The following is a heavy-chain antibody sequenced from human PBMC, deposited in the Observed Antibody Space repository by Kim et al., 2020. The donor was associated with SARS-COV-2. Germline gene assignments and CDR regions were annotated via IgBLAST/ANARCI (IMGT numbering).Heavy chain of an antibody. CDR1: GYTFTSYP. V-gene: IGHV1-3*04. J-gene: IGHJ4*02. Sequence: ASVKVSCKASGYTFTSYPMHWVRQAPGQRLEWMGWINTGNGNTKYSQKFQGRVTITRDTFANIAYMELSSLRSEDTDVYYCAREYCSSSSCYLYELDYWGQGTLVTVSS. D-gene: IGHD2-2*01. CDR2: INTGNGNT. CDR3: AREYCSSSSCYLYELDY.